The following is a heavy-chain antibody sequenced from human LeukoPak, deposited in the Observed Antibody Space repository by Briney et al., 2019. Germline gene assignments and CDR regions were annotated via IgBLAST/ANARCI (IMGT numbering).Heavy chain of an antibody. CDR2: ISGSGGST. Sequence: GSLRLSCAASGFTLSSYAMSLVRQAPGKGLEWVSAISGSGGSTYYADSVKGRFTISRDNSKNTLYLQMNSLRAEDTAVYYCARATYYYDSSGYDFWGQGTLVTVSS. J-gene: IGHJ4*02. D-gene: IGHD3-22*01. CDR1: GFTLSSYA. CDR3: ARATYYYDSSGYDF. V-gene: IGHV3-23*01.